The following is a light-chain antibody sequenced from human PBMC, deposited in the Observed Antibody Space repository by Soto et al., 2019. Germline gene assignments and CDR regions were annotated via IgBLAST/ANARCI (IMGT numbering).Light chain of an antibody. CDR3: QTWGTGIEV. J-gene: IGLJ3*02. CDR1: SEHSSYT. V-gene: IGLV4-69*01. CDR2: LNSDGSH. Sequence: QLVLTQSPSASASLGASVKLTCTLSSEHSSYTIAWHQQQPEKGPRYLMTLNSDGSHSKGDGIPDRFSGSSSGAERYLSISSLQSEDEADYYCQTWGTGIEVFGGGTKLTVL.